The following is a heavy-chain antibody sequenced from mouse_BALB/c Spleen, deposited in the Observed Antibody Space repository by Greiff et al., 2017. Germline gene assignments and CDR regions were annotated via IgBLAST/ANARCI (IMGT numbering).Heavy chain of an antibody. CDR2: ISNLAYSI. V-gene: IGHV5-15*02. Sequence: DVMLVESGGGLVQPGGSRKLSCAASGFTFSDYGMAWVRQAPGKGPEWVAFISNLAYSIYYADTVTGRFTIARENAKNTLYLEMSSLRSEDTAMYYCARSTMIPYYYAMDYWGQGTSVTVSS. D-gene: IGHD2-4*01. J-gene: IGHJ4*01. CDR3: ARSTMIPYYYAMDY. CDR1: GFTFSDYG.